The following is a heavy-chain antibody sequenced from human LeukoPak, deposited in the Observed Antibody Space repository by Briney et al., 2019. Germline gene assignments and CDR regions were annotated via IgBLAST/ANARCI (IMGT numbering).Heavy chain of an antibody. CDR1: GYTFTGYY. Sequence: GASVKVSCKASGYTFTGYYMHWVRQAPGQGLEWMGWINPNSGGTNYAQKFQGRVTMTRDTPISTAYMELSRLRSDDTAVYYCASTDRGGIALIDYWGQGTLVTVSS. CDR3: ASTDRGGIALIDY. CDR2: INPNSGGT. J-gene: IGHJ4*02. D-gene: IGHD6-13*01. V-gene: IGHV1-2*02.